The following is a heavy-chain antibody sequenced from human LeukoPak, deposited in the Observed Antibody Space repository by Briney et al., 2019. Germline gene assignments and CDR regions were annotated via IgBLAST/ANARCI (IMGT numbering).Heavy chain of an antibody. CDR3: ATAGYSSNWEYF. Sequence: GEAPQTSCKVSGYTLTSYWIGWARQMPGAGLGRMGLINPGISATRYSPSFQGQLTISVDRSISTAYLQWSSLEASDTAMYYCATAGYSSNWEYFWGQGTLVTVSS. D-gene: IGHD6-13*01. CDR2: INPGISAT. V-gene: IGHV5-51*01. J-gene: IGHJ4*02. CDR1: GYTLTSYW.